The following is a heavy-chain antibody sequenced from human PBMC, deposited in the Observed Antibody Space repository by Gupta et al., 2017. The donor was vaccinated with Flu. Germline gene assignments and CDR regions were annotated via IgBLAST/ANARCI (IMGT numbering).Heavy chain of an antibody. D-gene: IGHD3-16*01. J-gene: IGHJ6*01. V-gene: IGHV3-48*03. Sequence: EVQLVESGGGLVQPGGSLRLSCAASGFIFSNYEMHWVSRAPGNGLVWSSDNSSRSNNMYYVDVVRGRVTIARDNARNTLYPTITSLRADDTEVYDCESHIRQFEPDGDGMDGGGKGTTV. CDR3: ESHIRQFEPDGDGMDG. CDR2: NSSRSNNM. CDR1: GFIFSNYE.